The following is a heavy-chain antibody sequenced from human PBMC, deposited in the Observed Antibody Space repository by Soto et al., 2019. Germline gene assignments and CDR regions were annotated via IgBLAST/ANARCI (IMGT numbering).Heavy chain of an antibody. J-gene: IGHJ4*02. D-gene: IGHD2-2*01. V-gene: IGHV1-69*01. CDR2: ISPIFGTA. CDR1: GGTFSSYA. Sequence: QVQLVQSGAEVKKPGSSVKVSCKASGGTFSSYAISWVRQAPGQGLEWMGGISPIFGTANYAQKFQGRVTITADESTSTAYMELSSLRSEDTVVYYCATSLCSSTSCYFRGFDYWGQGTLVTVSS. CDR3: ATSLCSSTSCYFRGFDY.